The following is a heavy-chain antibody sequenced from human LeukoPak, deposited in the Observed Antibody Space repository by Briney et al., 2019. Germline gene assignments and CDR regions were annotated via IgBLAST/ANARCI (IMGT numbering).Heavy chain of an antibody. V-gene: IGHV3-33*01. CDR2: IWYDGSNK. D-gene: IGHD3-22*01. J-gene: IGHJ4*02. CDR1: GFTFSSYG. Sequence: GGSLRLSCAASGFTFSSYGMHWVRQAPGKGLEWVAVIWYDGSNKYYADSVKGRFTISRDNSKNTLYLRMNSLRAEDTAVYYCARDYYYDSSGYSYYFDYWGQGTLVTVSS. CDR3: ARDYYYDSSGYSYYFDY.